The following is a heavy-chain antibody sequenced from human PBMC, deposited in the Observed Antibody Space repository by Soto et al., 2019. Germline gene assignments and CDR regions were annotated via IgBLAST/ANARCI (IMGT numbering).Heavy chain of an antibody. CDR2: IIPIFGTA. Sequence: QVQLVQSGAEVKKPGSSVKVSCKASGGTFSSYSINWVRQAPGQGLEWMGEIIPIFGTANYAQKCQGRVTITADDSTSTAYMELSSLRSEDTAVYYCARDGGRHSGGIAYWGQGTVVTVSS. CDR3: ARDGGRHSGGIAY. D-gene: IGHD1-26*01. CDR1: GGTFSSYS. V-gene: IGHV1-69*01. J-gene: IGHJ4*02.